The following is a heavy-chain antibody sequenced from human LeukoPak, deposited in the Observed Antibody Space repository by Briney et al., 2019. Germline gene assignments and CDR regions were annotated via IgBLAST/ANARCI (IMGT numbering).Heavy chain of an antibody. V-gene: IGHV3-11*01. J-gene: IGHJ6*03. CDR2: ISSSGSTI. Sequence: GGTLRLSCAASGFTFSDYYMSWIRQAPGKGLEWVAYISSSGSTIYYADSAKGRFTISRDNAKNSLYLQMNSLRAEDTAVYYCARGITIFGVADYYMDVWGKGTTVTVSS. CDR1: GFTFSDYY. CDR3: ARGITIFGVADYYMDV. D-gene: IGHD3-3*01.